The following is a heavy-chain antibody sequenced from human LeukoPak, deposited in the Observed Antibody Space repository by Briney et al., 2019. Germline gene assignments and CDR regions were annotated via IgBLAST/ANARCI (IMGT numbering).Heavy chain of an antibody. CDR2: LYDAGST. J-gene: IGHJ4*02. Sequence: SETLSLTCTVSGGSISSYYWSWIRQPPGKGLEWIGTLYDAGSTYNNPPLKSRVTISVDTAKNQFSLKLKSVTAADTAVYYCARGYDHIWGSYVKYYFDYWGQGILVTVSS. CDR1: GGSISSYY. D-gene: IGHD3-16*01. V-gene: IGHV4-59*04. CDR3: ARGYDHIWGSYVKYYFDY.